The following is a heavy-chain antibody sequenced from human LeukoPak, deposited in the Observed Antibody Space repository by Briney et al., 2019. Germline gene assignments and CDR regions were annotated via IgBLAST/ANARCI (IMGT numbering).Heavy chain of an antibody. D-gene: IGHD5-18*01. CDR2: IIPIFGTA. CDR3: ARNPRDTAIVLDY. CDR1: GGTFSSYA. V-gene: IGHV1-69*05. Sequence: ASVKVSCKASGGTFSSYAISWVRQAPGQGLEWMGGIIPIFGTANYAQKFQGRVTMTRDTSTSTVYMELSSLRSEDTAVYYCARNPRDTAIVLDYWGQGTLVTVSS. J-gene: IGHJ4*02.